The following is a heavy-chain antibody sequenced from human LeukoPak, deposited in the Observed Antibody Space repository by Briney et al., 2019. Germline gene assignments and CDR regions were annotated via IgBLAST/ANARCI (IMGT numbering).Heavy chain of an antibody. Sequence: SETLSLTCAVYGESLSKYYWTWIRQSPGKGLEWIGEINHRGSTNLNPSLKSRVTLSVDTSKYQFPLKLTSVTAADAAVYYCASSVGSTDYWGQGTLVTVSS. J-gene: IGHJ4*02. CDR2: INHRGST. CDR1: GESLSKYY. CDR3: ASSVGSTDY. D-gene: IGHD1-26*01. V-gene: IGHV4-34*01.